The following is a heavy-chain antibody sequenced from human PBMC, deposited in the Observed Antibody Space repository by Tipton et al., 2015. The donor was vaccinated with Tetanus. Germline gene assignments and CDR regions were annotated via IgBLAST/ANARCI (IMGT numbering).Heavy chain of an antibody. D-gene: IGHD1-20*01. CDR3: AKDSSITGTYFDY. CDR1: GFTFDDYA. V-gene: IGHV3-9*01. CDR2: ISWNSGSI. Sequence: QLVQSGGVVVQPGGSLRLSCAASGFTFDDYAMHWVRQAPGKGLEWVSGISWNSGSIGYADSVKGRFTIPRDNAKNSLYLQMNSLRAEDTALYYCAKDSSITGTYFDYWGQGTLVTVSS. J-gene: IGHJ4*02.